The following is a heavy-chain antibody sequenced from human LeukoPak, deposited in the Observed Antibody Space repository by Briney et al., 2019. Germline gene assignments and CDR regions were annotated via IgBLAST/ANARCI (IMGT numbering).Heavy chain of an antibody. CDR1: GFTFSDYY. J-gene: IGHJ5*02. CDR2: ISSSSSYT. V-gene: IGHV3-11*06. CDR3: ARGRGGDNSNWFDP. Sequence: GGSLRLSCAASGFTFSDYYMSWIRQAPGKGLEWVSYISSSSSYTNYADSVKGRFTISRDNAKNSLYLQMNSLRAEDTAVYYCARGRGGDNSNWFDPWGQGTLVTVSS. D-gene: IGHD4-17*01.